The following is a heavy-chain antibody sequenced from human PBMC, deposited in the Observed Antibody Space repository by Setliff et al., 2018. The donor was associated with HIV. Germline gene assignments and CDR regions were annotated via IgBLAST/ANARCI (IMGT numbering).Heavy chain of an antibody. CDR3: ARTIGLLWFGELDS. Sequence: ASVKVSCKASGYTFSSYGISWVGQAPGQGLEWMGWVSVYNGKTDYAQKLQGRVTMTTDTSTSTAYMELRSLRSDDTAVYYCARTIGLLWFGELDSWGQGTPVTVSS. D-gene: IGHD3-10*01. CDR1: GYTFSSYG. V-gene: IGHV1-18*01. J-gene: IGHJ5*01. CDR2: VSVYNGKT.